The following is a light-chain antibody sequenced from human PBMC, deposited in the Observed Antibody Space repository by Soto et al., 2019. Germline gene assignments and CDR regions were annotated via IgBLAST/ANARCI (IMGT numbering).Light chain of an antibody. Sequence: DIQMTKYPTSLSTSXGDIVTITCRASQGIRNDLGWYQQKPGKAPKRLIYAASSLQSGVPSRFSGSGSGTEFTLTISSLQPDDFATYYCQHYNSYLEAFGQGSKV. CDR3: QHYNSYLEA. CDR2: AAS. J-gene: IGKJ1*01. V-gene: IGKV1-17*01. CDR1: QGIRND.